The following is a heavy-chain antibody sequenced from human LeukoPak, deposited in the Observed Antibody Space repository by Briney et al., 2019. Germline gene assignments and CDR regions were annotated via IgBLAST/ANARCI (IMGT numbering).Heavy chain of an antibody. CDR1: GYTLPELS. CDR3: TTYIAVAGTGYFDY. V-gene: IGHV1-24*01. J-gene: IGHJ4*02. CDR2: FDPEDGDT. Sequence: ASVKVFCKVSGYTLPELSIHWVRQAPGKGVEWMGGFDPEDGDTIYAQKFQGRGTMTEDTSTDTAYMELSSLRSEDTAVYYCTTYIAVAGTGYFDYWGQGTLVTVSS. D-gene: IGHD6-19*01.